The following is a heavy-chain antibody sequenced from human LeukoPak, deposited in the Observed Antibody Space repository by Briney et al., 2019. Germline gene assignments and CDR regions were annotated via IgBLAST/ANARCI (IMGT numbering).Heavy chain of an antibody. J-gene: IGHJ6*02. CDR1: GGSISSYY. Sequence: PSETLSLTCTVSGGSISSYYWSWIRQPAGKGLEWIGRIYTSGSTNYNPSLKSRVTMSVDTSKNRFSLKLSSVTAADTAVYYCAGNQVHYYYGMDVWGQGTTVTVSS. CDR2: IYTSGST. CDR3: AGNQVHYYYGMDV. V-gene: IGHV4-4*07. D-gene: IGHD1-14*01.